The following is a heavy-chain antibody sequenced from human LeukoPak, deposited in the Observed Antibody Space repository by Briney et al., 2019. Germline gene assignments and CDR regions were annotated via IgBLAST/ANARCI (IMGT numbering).Heavy chain of an antibody. CDR1: GFTFSSYA. Sequence: GGSLRLLCAASGFTFSSYAMSWVRQAPGKGLEWGSAISGSGGSTYYADSVKGRFTISRDNSKNTLYLQMNSLRAEDTAVYYCAKGDWGSPFDYWGQGTLVTVSS. V-gene: IGHV3-23*01. CDR2: ISGSGGST. D-gene: IGHD2-21*02. CDR3: AKGDWGSPFDY. J-gene: IGHJ4*02.